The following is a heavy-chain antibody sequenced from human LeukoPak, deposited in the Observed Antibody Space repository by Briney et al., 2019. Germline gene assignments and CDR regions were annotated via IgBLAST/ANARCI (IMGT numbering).Heavy chain of an antibody. CDR3: ARGRREYDSSGYYRGLFDY. V-gene: IGHV4-4*07. CDR2: IYTSGST. J-gene: IGHJ4*02. Sequence: PSETLSLTCTVSGGSISSYYWSWIRQPAGKGLEWIGRIYTSGSTNYNPSLKSRVTMSVDTSKNQFSLKLSSVTAADTAVYYCARGRREYDSSGYYRGLFDYWGQGTLVTVSS. D-gene: IGHD3-22*01. CDR1: GGSISSYY.